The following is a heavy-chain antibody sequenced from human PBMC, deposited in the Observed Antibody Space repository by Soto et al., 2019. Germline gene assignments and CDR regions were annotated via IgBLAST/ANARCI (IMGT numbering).Heavy chain of an antibody. CDR2: IWYDGSNK. Sequence: QVQLVESGGGVVQPGRSLRLSCAASGFTFSSYGMHWVRQAPGKGLEWVAVIWYDGSNKYYADSVKGRFTISRDNSKNTXSLQMNSLRAEDTAVYYCARDLTYGGNYYYYYGMDVWGQGTTVTVSS. J-gene: IGHJ6*02. CDR3: ARDLTYGGNYYYYYGMDV. CDR1: GFTFSSYG. D-gene: IGHD4-17*01. V-gene: IGHV3-33*01.